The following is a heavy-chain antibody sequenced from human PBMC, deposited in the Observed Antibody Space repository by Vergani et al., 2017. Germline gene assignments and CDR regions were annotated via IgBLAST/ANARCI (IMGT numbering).Heavy chain of an antibody. J-gene: IGHJ4*02. V-gene: IGHV4-39*02. CDR2: IYPYVSDT. D-gene: IGHD6-19*01. CDR1: ADSISSGSYY. CDR3: AWHRGSSAWVEY. Sequence: QLQLQQSGPGLVKPSETLFLTCTVSADSISSGSYYWGWIRQPPGESLEWIGFIYPYVSDTIYSPSFEGQVTISADKSITTVYLEWTSLQASDTATYYCAWHRGSSAWVEYWGQGRLVTVSS.